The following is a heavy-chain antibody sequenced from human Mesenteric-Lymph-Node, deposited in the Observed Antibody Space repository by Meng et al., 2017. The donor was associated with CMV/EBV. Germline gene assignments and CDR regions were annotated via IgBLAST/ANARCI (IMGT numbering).Heavy chain of an antibody. CDR2: ITWNGGAV. D-gene: IGHD5-12*01. J-gene: IGHJ6*02. CDR1: GFTFDDYA. Sequence: GGSLRLSCAASGFTFDDYAMHWVRQAPGKGLEWVSGITWNGGAVGYADSVKGRFTISRDNPKNSLYLQMNSVRIEDTALYYCVKDRGYRKYYYYYGMDVWGQGTTVTVSS. CDR3: VKDRGYRKYYYYYGMDV. V-gene: IGHV3-9*01.